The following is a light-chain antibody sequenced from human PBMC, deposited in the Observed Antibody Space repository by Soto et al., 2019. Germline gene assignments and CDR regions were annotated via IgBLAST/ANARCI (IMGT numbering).Light chain of an antibody. J-gene: IGKJ1*01. CDR1: QSVSSN. CDR2: GAS. V-gene: IGKV3-15*01. Sequence: EIVMTQSPATLSVSPGERATLSCRASQSVSSNLAWYQQKPGQAPRLLIYGASTRATGIPARFSGSGSGTESTLTISSLQSEDFAVYYCQQXNNWRTFGQGTKV. CDR3: QQXNNWRT.